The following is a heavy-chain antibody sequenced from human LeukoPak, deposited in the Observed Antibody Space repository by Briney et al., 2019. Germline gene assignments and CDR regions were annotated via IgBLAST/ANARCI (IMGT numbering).Heavy chain of an antibody. V-gene: IGHV3-48*02. CDR1: GFTFSSYG. CDR2: ISSSSSTI. CDR3: ARVGRDAYKNDY. D-gene: IGHD5-24*01. Sequence: PGGSLRLSCAVSGFTFSSYGMHWVRQAPGKGLEWVSYISSSSSTISYADSVKGRFTISRDNAKNSVYLQMNSLRDEDTALYYCARVGRDAYKNDYWGQSTLDPVSS. J-gene: IGHJ4*02.